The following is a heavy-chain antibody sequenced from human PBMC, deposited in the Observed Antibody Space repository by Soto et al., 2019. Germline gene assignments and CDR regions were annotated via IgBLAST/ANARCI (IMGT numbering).Heavy chain of an antibody. D-gene: IGHD3-16*01. CDR2: TSYDGSDK. CDR3: ARWGTTGGLDV. J-gene: IGHJ1*01. V-gene: IGHV3-30*19. CDR1: GFTFRSYV. Sequence: QVHLVESGGGVVQPGTSLRVSCVGSGFTFRSYVIHWVRQAPGKGLEWVALTSYDGSDKYYGDSVRGRFTISRDNSRNTVDLQMDSRRREDTALYYCARWGTTGGLDVWGQGTLVSVSS.